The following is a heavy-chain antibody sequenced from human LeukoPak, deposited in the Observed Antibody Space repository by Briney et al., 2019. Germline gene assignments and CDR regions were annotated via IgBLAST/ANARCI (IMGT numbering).Heavy chain of an antibody. D-gene: IGHD3-22*01. CDR2: INHSGST. CDR3: ARSAADYYDSSGYYRLFVEYFQH. J-gene: IGHJ1*01. V-gene: IGHV4-34*01. Sequence: PSETLSLTCAVYGGSFSGYYWSWIRQPPGKGLEWIGEINHSGSTNYNPSLKSRVTISVDTSKNQFSLKLSSVTAADTAVYYCARSAADYYDSSGYYRLFVEYFQHWGQGTLVTVSS. CDR1: GGSFSGYY.